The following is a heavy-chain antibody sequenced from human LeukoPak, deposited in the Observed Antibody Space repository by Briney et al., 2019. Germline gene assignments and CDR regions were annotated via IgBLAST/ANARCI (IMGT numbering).Heavy chain of an antibody. J-gene: IGHJ3*02. CDR1: GYSFTSYW. CDR3: ARRFYYDSSGWSFDI. V-gene: IGHV5-51*01. Sequence: GESLKISCKGSGYSFTSYWIGWVPQMPGKGLEGMGIIYPGDSHTRYTPPFQGPVTISADQSIRTAYLQWSSVKVSDNAMYYCARRFYYDSSGWSFDIWGQGTMVTVSS. D-gene: IGHD3-22*01. CDR2: IYPGDSHT.